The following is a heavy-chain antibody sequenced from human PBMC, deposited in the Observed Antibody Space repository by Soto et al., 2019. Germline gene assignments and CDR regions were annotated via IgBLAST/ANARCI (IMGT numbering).Heavy chain of an antibody. CDR3: ARVLPMIVVVRAHDAFDI. J-gene: IGHJ3*02. D-gene: IGHD3-22*01. CDR2: MNPNSGNT. Sequence: QVQLVQSGAEVKKPGASVKVSCKASGYTFTSYDINWVRQATGQGLEWMGWMNPNSGNTGYAQKFQGRVTMTRNTSISTASMELSSLRSEDTAVYYCARVLPMIVVVRAHDAFDIWGQGTIVTVSS. V-gene: IGHV1-8*01. CDR1: GYTFTSYD.